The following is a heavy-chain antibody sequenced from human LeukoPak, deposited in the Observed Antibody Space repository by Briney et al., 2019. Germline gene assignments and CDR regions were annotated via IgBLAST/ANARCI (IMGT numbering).Heavy chain of an antibody. CDR2: INPMLSAA. Sequence: ASVKASCKASGGTFSSYAISWVRQAPGQGLEWMGWINPMLSAADYAQKFQDRVTITADESTSTAYMELRSLRSEDTAVYYCARDSSGYYVYWGQGTLVTVSS. V-gene: IGHV1-69*11. CDR3: ARDSSGYYVY. J-gene: IGHJ4*02. CDR1: GGTFSSYA. D-gene: IGHD3-22*01.